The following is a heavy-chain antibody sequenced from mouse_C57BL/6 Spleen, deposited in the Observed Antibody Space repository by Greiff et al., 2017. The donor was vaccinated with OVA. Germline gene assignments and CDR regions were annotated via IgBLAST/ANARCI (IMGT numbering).Heavy chain of an antibody. J-gene: IGHJ2*01. CDR2: IYPGDGDT. V-gene: IGHV1-82*01. CDR3: AREELGRGRNLDY. CDR1: GYAFSSSW. D-gene: IGHD4-1*01. Sequence: QVQLQQSGPELVKPGASVKISCKASGYAFSSSWMNWVKQRPGKGLEWIGRIYPGDGDTNYNGKFKGKATLTADKSSSPAYMQLSSLTSEDSAVYFCAREELGRGRNLDYWGQGTTLTVSS.